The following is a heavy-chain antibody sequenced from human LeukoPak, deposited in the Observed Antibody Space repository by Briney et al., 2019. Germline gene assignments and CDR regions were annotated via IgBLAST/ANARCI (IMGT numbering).Heavy chain of an antibody. Sequence: ASVKVSCKSSGYTFTTYHINWVRQATGQGLEWMGWMDPQTGTTGYGPNFQGRVTFTANYSISAVYMQMSSLRSDDTAVYYCATVGRRGGWYYFDFWGQGTLVTISS. V-gene: IGHV1-8*03. CDR2: MDPQTGTT. CDR1: GYTFTTYH. CDR3: ATVGRRGGWYYFDF. J-gene: IGHJ4*02. D-gene: IGHD6-19*01.